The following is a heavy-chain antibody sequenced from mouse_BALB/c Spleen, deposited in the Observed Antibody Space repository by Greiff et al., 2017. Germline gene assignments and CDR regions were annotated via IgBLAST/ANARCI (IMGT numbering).Heavy chain of an antibody. D-gene: IGHD2-4*01. Sequence: EVQGVESGGGLVKPGGSLKLSCAASGFTFSSYAMSWVRQTPEKRLEWVASISSGGSTYYPDSVKGRFTISRDNARNILYLQMSSLRSEDTAMYYCARDDYDTFAYWGQGTLVTVSA. J-gene: IGHJ3*01. CDR3: ARDDYDTFAY. CDR1: GFTFSSYA. CDR2: ISSGGST. V-gene: IGHV5-6-5*01.